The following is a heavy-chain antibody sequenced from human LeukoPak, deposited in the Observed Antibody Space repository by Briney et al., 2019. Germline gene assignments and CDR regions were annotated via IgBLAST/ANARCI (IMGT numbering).Heavy chain of an antibody. CDR3: TRPFYDSSGSNWFDP. J-gene: IGHJ5*02. V-gene: IGHV3-73*01. D-gene: IGHD3-22*01. CDR2: IRSKANSYAT. CDR1: GFTFSGSA. Sequence: GGSLRLSCAASGFTFSGSAMHWVRQASGKGLEWVGRIRSKANSYATAYAASVKGRFTISRDDSKNTAYLQMNSLKTEDTAVYYCTRPFYDSSGSNWFDPWGQGTLVTVSP.